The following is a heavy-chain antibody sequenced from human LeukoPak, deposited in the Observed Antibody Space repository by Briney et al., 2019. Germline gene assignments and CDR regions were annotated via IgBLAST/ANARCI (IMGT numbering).Heavy chain of an antibody. Sequence: PSETLSLTCTVSGGSIISSGYYWSWIRQPPGKGLEWIGSIYYNGNTYYNPSLKSRVTISVDTSKNQFSLKLTSVTAADKAVYYCARPRSAQYYFDDWGQGTLVTVSS. CDR1: GGSIISSGYY. J-gene: IGHJ4*02. D-gene: IGHD2-15*01. CDR3: ARPRSAQYYFDD. CDR2: IYYNGNT. V-gene: IGHV4-39*01.